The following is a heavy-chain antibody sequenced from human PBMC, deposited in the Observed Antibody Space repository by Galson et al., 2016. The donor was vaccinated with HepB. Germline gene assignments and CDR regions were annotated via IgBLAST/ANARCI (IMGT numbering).Heavy chain of an antibody. V-gene: IGHV1-18*01. J-gene: IGHJ4*01. CDR2: IIVYNGNT. Sequence: SVKVSCKASGYTFPTYGISWVRQAPGQGLGWMGWIIVYNGNTNYAQKFQGRVTMTTDTPTSTAYMRLRSLRSDDTAVYYCARVCGGDSSSWYLETDPYYFDYWGRGTLVTVSS. D-gene: IGHD6-13*01. CDR1: GYTFPTYG. CDR3: ARVCGGDSSSWYLETDPYYFDY.